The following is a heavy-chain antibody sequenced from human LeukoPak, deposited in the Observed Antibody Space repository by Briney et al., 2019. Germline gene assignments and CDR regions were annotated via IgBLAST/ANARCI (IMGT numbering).Heavy chain of an antibody. J-gene: IGHJ4*02. CDR2: IIPIFGTA. CDR1: GGTFSSYA. Sequence: SVKVPCKASGGTFSSYAISWVRQAPGQGLEWMGGIIPIFGTANYAQKFQGRVTITADESTSTAYMELSSLRSEDTAVYYCASSYYYDSSGYYYGDYWGQGTLVTVSS. V-gene: IGHV1-69*13. D-gene: IGHD3-22*01. CDR3: ASSYYYDSSGYYYGDY.